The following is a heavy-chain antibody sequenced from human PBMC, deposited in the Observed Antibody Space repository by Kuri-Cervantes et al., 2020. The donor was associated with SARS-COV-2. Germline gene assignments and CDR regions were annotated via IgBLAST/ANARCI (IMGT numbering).Heavy chain of an antibody. D-gene: IGHD3-22*01. CDR3: ARVEEPRLFSYYYYGMDV. CDR1: GYSFTSFG. V-gene: IGHV1-18*01. J-gene: IGHJ6*02. CDR2: ISAYNGNT. Sequence: ASVKVSCKASGYSFTSFGISWVRQAPGQGLEWMGWISAYNGNTNYAQKLQGRVTMTTDTSTSTAYIELRSLRSDDTAVYYCARVEEPRLFSYYYYGMDVWGQGTTVTVSS.